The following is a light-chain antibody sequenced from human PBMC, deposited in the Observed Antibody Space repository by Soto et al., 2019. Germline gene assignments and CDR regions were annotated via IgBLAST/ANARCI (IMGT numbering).Light chain of an antibody. V-gene: IGKV1-27*01. CDR1: QDISVY. Sequence: DIQMTQSPSSLSASVGDRVTITCRASQDISVYLAWYQQKPGKDPKLLIYAAFTLQSGVPSRFSGSGSGTDFTLTISCLQPEDVATYYCQKYNTAPLTFGQGTRLEIK. J-gene: IGKJ5*01. CDR3: QKYNTAPLT. CDR2: AAF.